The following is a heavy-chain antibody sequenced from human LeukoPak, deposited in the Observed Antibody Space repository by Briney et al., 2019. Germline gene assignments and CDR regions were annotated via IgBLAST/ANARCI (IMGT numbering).Heavy chain of an antibody. J-gene: IGHJ4*02. CDR1: GFTVSSNY. CDR2: IYSGGST. Sequence: GGSLRLSCAASGFTVSSNYMSWVRQTPGKGLEWVSVIYSGGSTYYADSVKGRFTISRDNSKNTLYLQMNSLRAEDTAVYYCAREGGLGSSWYFCNYWGQGTLVTVSS. D-gene: IGHD6-13*01. V-gene: IGHV3-53*05. CDR3: AREGGLGSSWYFCNY.